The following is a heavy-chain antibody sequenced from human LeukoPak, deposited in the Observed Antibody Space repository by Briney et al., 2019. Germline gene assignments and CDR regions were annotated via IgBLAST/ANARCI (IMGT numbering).Heavy chain of an antibody. Sequence: PGESLRLSCAASGFTFSNNAMSWVRQAPGKGLEWGSAANGSGVVTHYAASGRGRFTISRDNSKNPLYLEMNSLRAEDTAVYYCAKCGAASRTTCQESAFDMWDQGTMVTVSS. CDR1: GFTFSNNA. V-gene: IGHV3-23*01. CDR2: ANGSGVVT. D-gene: IGHD1-14*01. J-gene: IGHJ3*02. CDR3: AKCGAASRTTCQESAFDM.